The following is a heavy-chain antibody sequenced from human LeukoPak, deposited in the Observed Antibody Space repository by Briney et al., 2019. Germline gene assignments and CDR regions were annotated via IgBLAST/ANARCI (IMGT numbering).Heavy chain of an antibody. CDR2: IKQDGSEK. Sequence: GGSLRLSCTASVFTFSSYWMSWVRQAPGKGLEWVANIKQDGSEKYYVGSVKGRFTISRDNAKNSLYLQMNSLRAEHTAVYYCARDRYYGSGSLFFDYWGQGTLVTVSS. CDR1: VFTFSSYW. J-gene: IGHJ4*02. V-gene: IGHV3-7*04. D-gene: IGHD3-10*01. CDR3: ARDRYYGSGSLFFDY.